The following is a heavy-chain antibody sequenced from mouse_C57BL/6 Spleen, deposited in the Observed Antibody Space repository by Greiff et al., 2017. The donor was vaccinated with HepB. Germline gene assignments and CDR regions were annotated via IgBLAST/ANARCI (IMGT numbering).Heavy chain of an antibody. CDR1: GYAFSSSW. Sequence: QVQLKESGPELVKPGASVKISCKASGYAFSSSWMNWVKQRPGKGLEWIGRIYPGDGDTNYNGKFKGKATLTADKSSSTAYMQLSSLTSEDSAVYFCAIYDYDGYYYAMDYWGQGTSVTVSS. D-gene: IGHD2-4*01. V-gene: IGHV1-82*01. CDR2: IYPGDGDT. CDR3: AIYDYDGYYYAMDY. J-gene: IGHJ4*01.